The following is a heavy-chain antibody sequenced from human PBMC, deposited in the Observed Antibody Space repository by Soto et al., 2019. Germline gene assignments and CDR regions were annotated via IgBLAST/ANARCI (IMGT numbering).Heavy chain of an antibody. V-gene: IGHV1-69*01. CDR2: IIPIFGTA. J-gene: IGHJ6*02. CDR3: ARDGSGYRSRASPMDV. Sequence: QVQLVQSGAEVKKPGSSVKVSCKASGDTFRSYAISWVRQAPGQGLEWMGGIIPIFGTANYAQKFQGRVTITADESTSTAYMELSRLRSEDTAVYYCARDGSGYRSRASPMDVWGQGTTVTVSS. D-gene: IGHD3-22*01. CDR1: GDTFRSYA.